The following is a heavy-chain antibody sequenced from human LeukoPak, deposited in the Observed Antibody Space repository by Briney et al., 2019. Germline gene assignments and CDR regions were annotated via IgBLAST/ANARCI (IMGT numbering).Heavy chain of an antibody. J-gene: IGHJ4*02. Sequence: QTGGSLRLSCAASGFTFSSYSMNWVRQAPGKGLEWVSYISSSSSTIYYADSVKGRFTISRDNSKNTLYLQMNSLRAEDTAVYYCARDPDTAMGLGYFDYWGQGTLVTVSS. V-gene: IGHV3-48*01. CDR1: GFTFSSYS. CDR3: ARDPDTAMGLGYFDY. CDR2: ISSSSSTI. D-gene: IGHD5-18*01.